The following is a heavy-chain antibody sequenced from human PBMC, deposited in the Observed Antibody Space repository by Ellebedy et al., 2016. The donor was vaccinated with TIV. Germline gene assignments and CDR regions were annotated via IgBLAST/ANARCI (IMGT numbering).Heavy chain of an antibody. CDR2: INPNSGGT. D-gene: IGHD2-15*01. Sequence: AASVKVSCKASGYTFTGYYMHWVRQAPGQGLEWMGWINPNSGGTNYAQKFQGWVTMTRDTSISTAYMELSSLRSEDTAVYYCGRGRGYASTGRVYYFDYWGQGSLVTVSS. V-gene: IGHV1-2*04. J-gene: IGHJ4*02. CDR3: GRGRGYASTGRVYYFDY. CDR1: GYTFTGYY.